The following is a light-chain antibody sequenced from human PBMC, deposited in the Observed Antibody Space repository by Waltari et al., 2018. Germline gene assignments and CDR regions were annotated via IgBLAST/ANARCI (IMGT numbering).Light chain of an antibody. Sequence: QSALTQPRSVSGSPGQSVTISCTGTSGNVGGYDYVSWSQQHPGKAPTLMIYDVTKRPPGVPDRFSGSKSGNTAFLTISGLQAEDEADYHCYSYAGGYTFVFGPGTKLAVL. J-gene: IGLJ2*01. CDR2: DVT. CDR3: YSYAGGYTFV. V-gene: IGLV2-11*01. CDR1: SGNVGGYDY.